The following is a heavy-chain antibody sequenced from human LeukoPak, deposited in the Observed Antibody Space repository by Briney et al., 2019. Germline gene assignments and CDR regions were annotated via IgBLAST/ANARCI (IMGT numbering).Heavy chain of an antibody. CDR1: GLTFSSYA. CDR2: ISYDGSNK. CDR3: ARTYPDLHAFDI. D-gene: IGHD1-14*01. Sequence: GRSLRLSCAASGLTFSSYAMHWVRQAPGKGLEWVAVISYDGSNKYYADSVKGRFTISRDNSKNTLYLQMNSLRAEDTAVYYCARTYPDLHAFDIWGQGTMVTVSS. J-gene: IGHJ3*02. V-gene: IGHV3-30*04.